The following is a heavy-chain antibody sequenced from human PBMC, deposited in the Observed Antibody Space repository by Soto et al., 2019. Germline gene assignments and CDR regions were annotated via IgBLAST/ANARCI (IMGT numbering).Heavy chain of an antibody. Sequence: ASVKVSCKASGYTFTSYGISWVRQAPGQGLEWMGWISAYNGNTNYAQKLQGRVTMTTDTSTSTAYMELRSLRSDDTAVYYCARLAAAGKVDYYYYYGMDVWGQGTTVTV. CDR2: ISAYNGNT. V-gene: IGHV1-18*04. CDR3: ARLAAAGKVDYYYYYGMDV. CDR1: GYTFTSYG. D-gene: IGHD6-13*01. J-gene: IGHJ6*02.